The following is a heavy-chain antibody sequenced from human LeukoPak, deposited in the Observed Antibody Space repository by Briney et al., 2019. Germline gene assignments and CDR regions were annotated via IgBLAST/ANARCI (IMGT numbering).Heavy chain of an antibody. V-gene: IGHV3-23*01. J-gene: IGHJ4*02. D-gene: IGHD4-17*01. CDR2: ISGSSEST. CDR3: AKRKYGDYLLDY. CDR1: GFTFSSYA. Sequence: GGFLRLSCAASGFTFSSYAMNWVRQAPGKGLEWVSGISGSSESTYYADSVQGRFTISRDNSKNMLYLHMNSLRAEDTAVCYCAKRKYGDYLLDYWGQGTLVTVSS.